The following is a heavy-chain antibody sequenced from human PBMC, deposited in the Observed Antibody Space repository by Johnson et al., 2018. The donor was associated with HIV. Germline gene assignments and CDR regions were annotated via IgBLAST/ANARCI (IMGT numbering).Heavy chain of an antibody. J-gene: IGHJ3*02. Sequence: VQLVESGGGLVEPGRSLRLSCTTSGFPFGDYAMSWFRQAPGKGLEWVSVIYSGGSTYYADSVKGRFTISRDNSKNTLYLQINSLRAEDTAVYYCASFPTGRFKIFGVTQGAFDIWGQGTMVTVSS. CDR1: GFPFGDYA. V-gene: IGHV3-66*02. CDR2: IYSGGST. D-gene: IGHD3-3*01. CDR3: ASFPTGRFKIFGVTQGAFDI.